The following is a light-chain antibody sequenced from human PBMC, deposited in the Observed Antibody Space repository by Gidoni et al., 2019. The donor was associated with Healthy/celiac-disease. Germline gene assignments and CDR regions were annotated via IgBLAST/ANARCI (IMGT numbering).Light chain of an antibody. J-gene: IGLJ2*01. CDR2: SNN. CDR1: SSNIGSNT. Sequence: QSVLTQPPSASGTPGQRVTISCSGSSSNIGSNTVNWYQQLPGTAPKLLIYSNNQRPPGVPDRFSGSKSGTSASLASSGLQSEDEADYYCAAWDDSLNGVVFGGGTKLTVL. CDR3: AAWDDSLNGVV. V-gene: IGLV1-44*01.